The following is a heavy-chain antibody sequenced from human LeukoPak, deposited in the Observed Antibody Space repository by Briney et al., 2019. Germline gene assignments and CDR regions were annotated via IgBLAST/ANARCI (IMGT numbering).Heavy chain of an antibody. D-gene: IGHD2-21*01. V-gene: IGHV4-59*08. CDR1: GDSINGFY. J-gene: IGHJ3*02. CDR3: ARSVSWGLLVRDDAFDI. CDR2: IYYAGRT. Sequence: SETLSLTCTVSGDSINGFYWSWIRQPPGKGLEWVAYIYYAGRTTYNPSLKSRVTISVDTSKNQFSLKLTSLTAADTAVYYCARSVSWGLLVRDDAFDIWGQGTMVTVSS.